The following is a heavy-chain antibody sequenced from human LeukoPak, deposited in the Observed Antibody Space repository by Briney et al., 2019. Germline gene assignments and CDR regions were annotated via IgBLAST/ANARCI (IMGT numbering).Heavy chain of an antibody. V-gene: IGHV3-21*05. D-gene: IGHD2-15*01. CDR3: ARDLCSGGSCYLDY. J-gene: IGHJ4*02. CDR2: ISSSSSYI. CDR1: GFTFSSYE. Sequence: GGSLRLSCTASGFTFSSYEMNWVRQAPGKGLEWVSYISSSSSYIYYADSVKGRFTISRDNAKNSLYLQMNSLRAEDTAVYYCARDLCSGGSCYLDYWGQGTLVTVSS.